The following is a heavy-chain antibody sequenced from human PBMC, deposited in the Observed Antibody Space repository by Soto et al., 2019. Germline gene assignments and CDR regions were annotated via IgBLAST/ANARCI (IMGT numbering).Heavy chain of an antibody. V-gene: IGHV4-59*01. Sequence: SETLSLTXTVSGGSISSYYWSWIRQPPGKGLEWIGYIYYSGSTNYNPSLKSRVTIAVDTSKNQFSLKLSSVTAADTAVYYCARVGVGANLDYWGQGTLVTVSS. CDR3: ARVGVGANLDY. D-gene: IGHD1-26*01. CDR1: GGSISSYY. J-gene: IGHJ4*02. CDR2: IYYSGST.